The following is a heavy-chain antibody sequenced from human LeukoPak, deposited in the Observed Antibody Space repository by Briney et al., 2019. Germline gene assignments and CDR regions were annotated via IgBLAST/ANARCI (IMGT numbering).Heavy chain of an antibody. J-gene: IGHJ4*02. D-gene: IGHD5-24*01. CDR2: ISGSGGST. V-gene: IGHV3-23*01. CDR1: GGSISSSN. CDR3: ARERIGDGYNYAY. Sequence: PSETLSLTCAVSGGSISSSNWWSWVRQAPGKGLEWVSAISGSGGSTFYADSVKGRFTISRDNSKNTLYLQMNSLRAEDTAVYYCARERIGDGYNYAYWGQGALVTVSS.